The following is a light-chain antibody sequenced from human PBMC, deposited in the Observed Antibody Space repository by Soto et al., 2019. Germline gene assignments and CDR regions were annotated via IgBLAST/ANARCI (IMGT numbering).Light chain of an antibody. V-gene: IGKV3-11*01. CDR2: DAS. CDR1: QSVSSY. J-gene: IGKJ3*01. CDR3: QQRSNWPPGFT. Sequence: EIVLTQSPATLSLSPGERATLCCRASQSVSSYLAWYQQKPGQAPRLLIYDASNRATGILARFSGSGSGTDFTLTISSLEPEDFAVYYCQQRSNWPPGFTFGPGTKVDIK.